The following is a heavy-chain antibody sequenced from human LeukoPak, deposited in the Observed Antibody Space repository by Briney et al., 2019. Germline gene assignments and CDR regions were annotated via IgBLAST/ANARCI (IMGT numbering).Heavy chain of an antibody. V-gene: IGHV5-51*01. CDR2: IYPGDPDT. D-gene: IGHD6-13*01. J-gene: IGHJ4*02. CDR3: ARHRDIAAAGTALLFDY. Sequence: GESLKISCKGSGYSFTSYWIGWVRQMPGKGLEWMGIIYPGDPDTRYSPSFQGQVTISADKSISTAYLQWSSLKASDTAMYYCARHRDIAAAGTALLFDYWGQGTLVTVSS. CDR1: GYSFTSYW.